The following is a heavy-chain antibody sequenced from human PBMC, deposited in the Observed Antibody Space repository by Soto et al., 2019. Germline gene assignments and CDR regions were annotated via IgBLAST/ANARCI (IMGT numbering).Heavy chain of an antibody. J-gene: IGHJ4*02. D-gene: IGHD3-22*01. CDR2: ISYDGSNK. Sequence: QVQLVESGGGVVQPGRSLRLSCAASGFTFSSYGMHWVRQAPGKGLEWVAVISYDGSNKYYADSVKGRFTISRDNSKNTLYLQMNSLRAEDTAVYYSAKDSYKVVGTPEFDYWGQGTLVTVSS. CDR1: GFTFSSYG. CDR3: AKDSYKVVGTPEFDY. V-gene: IGHV3-30*18.